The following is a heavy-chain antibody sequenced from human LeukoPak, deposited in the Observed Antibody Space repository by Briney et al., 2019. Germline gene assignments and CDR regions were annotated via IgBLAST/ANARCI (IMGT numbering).Heavy chain of an antibody. CDR3: ETSSSATIDYFYDYIDV. CDR1: GGSFSGYY. J-gene: IGHJ6*03. Sequence: PSETLSLTCSVNGGSFSGYYWSWIRQPPGKGLEWIGEINHSGNTNYNPSLKSRVTISGDTSKNQFSLKLSSVTAADTAVSYCETSSSATIDYFYDYIDVWGKGTTVTVSS. D-gene: IGHD2-15*01. V-gene: IGHV4-34*01. CDR2: INHSGNT.